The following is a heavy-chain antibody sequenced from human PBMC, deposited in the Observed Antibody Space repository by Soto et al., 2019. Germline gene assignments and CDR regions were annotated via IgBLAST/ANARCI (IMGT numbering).Heavy chain of an antibody. CDR1: GFTFSSYG. CDR3: AKDPYSSSWYGAEVVNWFDP. Sequence: GGSLRLSCAASGFTFSSYGMHWVRQAPGKGLEWVAVISYDGSNKYYADSVKGRFTISRDNSKNTLYLQMNSLRAEDTAVYYCAKDPYSSSWYGAEVVNWFDPWGQGTLVTVSS. CDR2: ISYDGSNK. V-gene: IGHV3-30*18. J-gene: IGHJ5*02. D-gene: IGHD6-13*01.